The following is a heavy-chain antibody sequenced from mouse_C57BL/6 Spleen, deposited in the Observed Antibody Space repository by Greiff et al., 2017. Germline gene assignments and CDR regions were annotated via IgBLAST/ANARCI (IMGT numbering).Heavy chain of an antibody. V-gene: IGHV1-64*01. Sequence: QVQLQQPGAELVKPGASVKLSCKASGYTFTSYWMHWVKQRPGQGLEWIGMIHPNSGSTNYNEKFKSKATLTVDKSSSTAYMQLSSLTSEDSAVYYCARYTGREDYFDYWGQGTTLTVSS. J-gene: IGHJ2*01. CDR3: ARYTGREDYFDY. CDR2: IHPNSGST. D-gene: IGHD4-1*01. CDR1: GYTFTSYW.